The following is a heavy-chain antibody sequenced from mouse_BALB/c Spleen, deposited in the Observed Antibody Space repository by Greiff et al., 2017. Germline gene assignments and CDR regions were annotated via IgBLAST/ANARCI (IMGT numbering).Heavy chain of an antibody. V-gene: IGHV1-77*01. CDR2: IYPGSGCT. D-gene: IGHD1-1*01. CDR1: GYTFTDYV. Sequence: QVQLKESGPELVKPGASVKMSCKASGYTFTDYVISWVKQRTGQGLEWIGEIYPGSGCTYYNEKFKGKATLTADKSSNTAYMQLSSLTSEDSAVYFCARNGFWFAYWGQGTLVTVSA. CDR3: ARNGFWFAY. J-gene: IGHJ3*01.